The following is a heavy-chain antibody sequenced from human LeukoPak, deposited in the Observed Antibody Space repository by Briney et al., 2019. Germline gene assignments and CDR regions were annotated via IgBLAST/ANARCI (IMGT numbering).Heavy chain of an antibody. J-gene: IGHJ4*02. CDR3: ARDGDDNGSGSPIFDY. Sequence: PSETLSLTCTVSGGSISSYYWSWIRQPPGKGLEWIGYIYYSGSTNYNPSLKSRVTISVDTSKNQFSLKLSSVTAADTAVYYCARDGDDNGSGSPIFDYWGQGTLVTVSS. V-gene: IGHV4-59*01. D-gene: IGHD3-10*01. CDR1: GGSISSYY. CDR2: IYYSGST.